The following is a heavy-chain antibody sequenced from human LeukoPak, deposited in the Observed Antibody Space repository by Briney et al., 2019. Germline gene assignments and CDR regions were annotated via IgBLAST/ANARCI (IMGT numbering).Heavy chain of an antibody. J-gene: IGHJ6*03. CDR1: GFTFSSYS. Sequence: PGGSLRLSCAASGFTFSSYSMNWVRQAPGKGLEWVSSISSSSSYIYYADSVKGRFTISRDNAKNSLYLQMNSLRAEDTAVYYCARPPPGGGWFRELFHTVDYYYYYMDVWGKGTTVTVSS. V-gene: IGHV3-21*01. CDR2: ISSSSSYI. CDR3: ARPPPGGGWFRELFHTVDYYYYYMDV. D-gene: IGHD3-10*01.